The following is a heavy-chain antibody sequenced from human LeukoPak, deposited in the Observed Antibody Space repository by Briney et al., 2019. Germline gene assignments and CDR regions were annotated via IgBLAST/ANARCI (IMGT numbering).Heavy chain of an antibody. CDR1: GFTVSSNY. V-gene: IGHV3-66*01. CDR3: ARDPSWLVDY. CDR2: IYSGGST. Sequence: GGSLRLSCAASGFTVSSNYMSWVRQAPGKRLEWVSVIYSGGSTYYADSVKGRFTISRDNSKNTLYLQMNSLRAEDTAVYYCARDPSWLVDYWGQGTLVTVSS. J-gene: IGHJ4*02. D-gene: IGHD2-2*01.